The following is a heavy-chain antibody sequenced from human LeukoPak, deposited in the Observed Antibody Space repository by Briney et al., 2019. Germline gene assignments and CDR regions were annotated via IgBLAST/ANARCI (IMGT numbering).Heavy chain of an antibody. CDR1: GFTFSDYY. V-gene: IGHV3-11*01. J-gene: IGHJ3*02. D-gene: IGHD2-15*01. CDR3: AGTKDRVAFDI. Sequence: GGSLRLSCAAPGFTFSDYYMSWIRQAPGKGLEWVSYISSSGSTIYYADSVKGRFTISRDNAKNSLYLQMNSLRAEDTAVYYCAGTKDRVAFDIWGQGTMVTVSP. CDR2: ISSSGSTI.